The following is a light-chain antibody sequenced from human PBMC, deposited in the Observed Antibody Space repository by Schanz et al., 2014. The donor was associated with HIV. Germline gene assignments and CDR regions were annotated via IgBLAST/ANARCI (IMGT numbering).Light chain of an antibody. J-gene: IGLJ2*01. CDR2: DVS. V-gene: IGLV2-14*01. CDR3: SSYTSSDTWI. Sequence: QSALTQPASVSGSPGQSITISCTGTSSDVGGYNYVSWYQQHPGKAPKLMIYDVSNRPSGVSNRFSGSKSVNTASLTISGLQAEDEADYYCSSYTSSDTWIFGGGTKVTVL. CDR1: SSDVGGYNY.